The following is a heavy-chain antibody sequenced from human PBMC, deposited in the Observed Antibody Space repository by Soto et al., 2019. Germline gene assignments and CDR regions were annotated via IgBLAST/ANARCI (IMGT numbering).Heavy chain of an antibody. CDR3: TREAIVAENWFDP. CDR1: GYTFVDYA. D-gene: IGHD5-12*01. Sequence: QVRLVQSGAEVKRPGASVKVSCRASGYTFVDYALHWVRQAPGQGLELVGWMNPNTGNIKYSHKLADRVSITRDTATSTVYMELRGLRSEDTAVYFCTREAIVAENWFDPWGQGTLVTVSS. J-gene: IGHJ5*02. CDR2: MNPNTGNI. V-gene: IGHV1-3*01.